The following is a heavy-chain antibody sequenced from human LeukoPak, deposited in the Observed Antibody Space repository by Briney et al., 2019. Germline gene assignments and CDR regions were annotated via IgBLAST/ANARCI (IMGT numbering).Heavy chain of an antibody. J-gene: IGHJ4*02. Sequence: SVKVSCKSSGYTITVYHMHWMRHAPGQGLEWLGWISPDTGGTSYAHKFLDRLIVTWDTSTSTAYMELSSLRSEDTAVYYCAREPDYGADYWGQGTLVTVSS. D-gene: IGHD4-17*01. CDR1: GYTITVYH. V-gene: IGHV1-2*07. CDR2: ISPDTGGT. CDR3: AREPDYGADY.